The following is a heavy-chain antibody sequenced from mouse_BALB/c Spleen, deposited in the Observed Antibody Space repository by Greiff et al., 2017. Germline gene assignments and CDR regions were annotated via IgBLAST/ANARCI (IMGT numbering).Heavy chain of an antibody. J-gene: IGHJ3*01. Sequence: EVQVVDSGGGLVQPGGSRKLSCAASGFTFSSFGMHWVRQAPEKGLEWVAYISSGSSTIYYADTVKGRFTISRDNPKHTLFLQMTSLRSEDTAMYYCARAAFAYWGQGTLVTVSA. CDR2: ISSGSSTI. CDR1: GFTFSSFG. V-gene: IGHV5-17*02. CDR3: ARAAFAY.